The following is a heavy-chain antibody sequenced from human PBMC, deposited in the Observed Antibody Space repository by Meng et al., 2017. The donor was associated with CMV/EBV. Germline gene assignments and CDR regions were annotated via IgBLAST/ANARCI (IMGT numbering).Heavy chain of an antibody. CDR2: IYPGDSDT. CDR1: GYSFTSYW. J-gene: IGHJ5*02. Sequence: GESLKISCKGSGYSFTSYWIGWVHQMPGKGLEWMGIIYPGDSDTRYSPSFQGQVTISADKSISTAYLQWSSLKASDTAMYYCARHGGIYSGCDNNWFDPWGQGTLVTVSS. CDR3: ARHGGIYSGCDNNWFDP. D-gene: IGHD5-12*01. V-gene: IGHV5-51*07.